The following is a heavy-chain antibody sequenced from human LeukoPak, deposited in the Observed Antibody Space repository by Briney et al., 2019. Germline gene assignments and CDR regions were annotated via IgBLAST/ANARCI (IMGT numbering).Heavy chain of an antibody. D-gene: IGHD2-15*01. J-gene: IGHJ4*02. Sequence: PSETLSLTCAVYGGSFSGYYWSWIRQPPGKGLEWIGEINHSGSTNYNPSLKSRVTISVDTSKNQFSLKLSSVTAADTAVYYCARGLGYCSGGSCYPHFFGYWGQGTLATVSS. CDR2: INHSGST. V-gene: IGHV4-34*01. CDR3: ARGLGYCSGGSCYPHFFGY. CDR1: GGSFSGYY.